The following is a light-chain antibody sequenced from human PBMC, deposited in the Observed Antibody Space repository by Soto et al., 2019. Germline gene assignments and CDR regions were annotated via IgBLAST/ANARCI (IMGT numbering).Light chain of an antibody. CDR1: QGISNL. J-gene: IGKJ2*01. CDR3: LQHNTSPYT. Sequence: DIQMTQSPSSLSASVGDRVTITCRASQGISNLLGWFQHKPGKAPKRLIYAASSLQGGVPSRFSGSGSVTEFTLTITGLQPEDFAGYYCLQHNTSPYTFGQGTKLEIK. V-gene: IGKV1-17*01. CDR2: AAS.